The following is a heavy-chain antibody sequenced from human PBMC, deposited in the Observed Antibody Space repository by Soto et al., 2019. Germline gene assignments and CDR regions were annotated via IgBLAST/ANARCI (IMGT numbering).Heavy chain of an antibody. CDR1: GYTFTGYY. Sequence: ASVKVSCKASGYTFTGYYMHWVRQAPGQGLERMGWINPNSGGTNYAQKLHGWVTMTRDTSISTAYMDLSRLRSDDTAVYYCARGGIQLPGIPNDYWGQGTLVTVSS. CDR3: ARGGIQLPGIPNDY. J-gene: IGHJ4*02. V-gene: IGHV1-2*04. CDR2: INPNSGGT. D-gene: IGHD5-18*01.